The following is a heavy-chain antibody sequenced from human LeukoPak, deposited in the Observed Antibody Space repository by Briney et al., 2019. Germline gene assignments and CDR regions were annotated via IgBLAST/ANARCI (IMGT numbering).Heavy chain of an antibody. CDR2: ISGSGGTT. Sequence: GGSLRLSCAASGFTFNSYAMNWVRQAPGKGLEWVSAISGSGGTTYYADSLRGRFTISRDNSKNTVYLQINSLRADDTAVYYCAKGSGGSGSYSKYYFDYWGQGTLVTVSS. V-gene: IGHV3-23*01. CDR1: GFTFNSYA. CDR3: AKGSGGSGSYSKYYFDY. D-gene: IGHD3-10*01. J-gene: IGHJ4*02.